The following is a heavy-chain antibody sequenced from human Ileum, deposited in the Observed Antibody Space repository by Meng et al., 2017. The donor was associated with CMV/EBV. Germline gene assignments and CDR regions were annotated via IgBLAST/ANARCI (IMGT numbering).Heavy chain of an antibody. CDR3: ARGLAEGNWFDP. CDR2: VFYSGSA. CDR1: CASCSSGTYY. Sequence: VSCASCSSGTYYWSWIRQPPGKALAWIGYVFYSGSANYNPSLKCRVTMSVDTSNYQFSLNLSSVTAADTAVYYCARGLAEGNWFDPWGQGTLVTVSS. J-gene: IGHJ5*02. V-gene: IGHV4-61*01.